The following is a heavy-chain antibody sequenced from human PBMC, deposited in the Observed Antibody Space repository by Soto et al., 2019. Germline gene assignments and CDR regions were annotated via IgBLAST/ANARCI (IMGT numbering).Heavy chain of an antibody. CDR2: IKQDGSEK. Sequence: GGSLRLSCAASGFTFSSYWMSWVRQAPGKGLEWVANIKQDGSEKYYVDSVKGRFTISRDNAKNSLYLQMNSLRAEDTAVYYCARNYDILTGYYIVGYWGQGTLVTVSS. J-gene: IGHJ4*02. CDR3: ARNYDILTGYYIVGY. D-gene: IGHD3-9*01. CDR1: GFTFSSYW. V-gene: IGHV3-7*01.